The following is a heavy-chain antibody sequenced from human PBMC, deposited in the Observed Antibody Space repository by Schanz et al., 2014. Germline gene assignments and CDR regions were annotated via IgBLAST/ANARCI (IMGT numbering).Heavy chain of an antibody. CDR3: AKDRSWDYDSSGYFDY. CDR2: ISDSGTYT. J-gene: IGHJ4*02. V-gene: IGHV3-11*06. D-gene: IGHD3-22*01. Sequence: VELVESGGGLVKPGGSLRLSCAASGFVFGDYYMTWIRQAPGKGLEWLSYISDSGTYTNYADSVKGRFTISRDSSKNTLFLQMNSLRTEDTAVYYCAKDRSWDYDSSGYFDYWGQGTLXTVSS. CDR1: GFVFGDYY.